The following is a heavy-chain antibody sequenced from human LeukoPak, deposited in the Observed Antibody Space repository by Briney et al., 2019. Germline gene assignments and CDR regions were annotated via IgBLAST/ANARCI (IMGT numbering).Heavy chain of an antibody. CDR3: ARDIGRSTFGPNLDY. Sequence: PGGSLRLSCAASGFTFSTYSMNWVRQAPGKGLEWVSAITSSSSHKFYADSVRGRFTISRDNAKNSLYLQMNSLRAEDTAVYYCARDIGRSTFGPNLDYWGQGTLVTVSS. CDR2: ITSSSSHK. D-gene: IGHD3-10*02. V-gene: IGHV3-21*06. J-gene: IGHJ4*02. CDR1: GFTFSTYS.